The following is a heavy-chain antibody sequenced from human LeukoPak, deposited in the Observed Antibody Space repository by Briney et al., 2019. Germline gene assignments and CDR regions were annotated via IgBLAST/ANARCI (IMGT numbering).Heavy chain of an antibody. CDR1: GGSISNSNYY. Sequence: SETLSLTCTVSGGSISNSNYYWGWIRQPPGKGLEWIGSIYYTGSTNYNPSLKSRVTISVDTSKNQFSLKLSSVTAADTAVYYCARVGGYCSSTSCYLNWFDPWGQGTLVTVSS. CDR2: IYYTGST. CDR3: ARVGGYCSSTSCYLNWFDP. J-gene: IGHJ5*02. V-gene: IGHV4-39*07. D-gene: IGHD2-2*01.